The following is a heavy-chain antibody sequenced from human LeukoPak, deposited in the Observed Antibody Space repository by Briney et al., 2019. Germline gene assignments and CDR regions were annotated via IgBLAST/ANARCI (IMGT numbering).Heavy chain of an antibody. J-gene: IGHJ4*02. Sequence: WETLSLTCTVSGGSIDSRSYYWDWIRQAPGKGLEWIGTIYHSGSTEYNPSLKSRVAIFVDTSKNQFSLILHSVAAADTAVYYCARRSEFDNTHYHYFDYWGQGALVTVSS. CDR3: ARRSEFDNTHYHYFDY. V-gene: IGHV4-39*01. CDR2: IYHSGST. D-gene: IGHD2-15*01. CDR1: GGSIDSRSYY.